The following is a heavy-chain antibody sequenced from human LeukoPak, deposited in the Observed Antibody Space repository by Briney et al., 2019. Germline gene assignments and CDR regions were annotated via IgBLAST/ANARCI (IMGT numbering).Heavy chain of an antibody. D-gene: IGHD5-18*01. Sequence: GASVKVSCKASGGTFSSYGISWVRQAPGQGLEWMGRIIPILGLANYAQKFQGRVTITADKSTTTAYMELSSLRSEDTAVYYCAREGSTAMVLSYWGQGTLVTVSS. V-gene: IGHV1-69*04. CDR3: AREGSTAMVLSY. CDR1: GGTFSSYG. J-gene: IGHJ4*02. CDR2: IIPILGLA.